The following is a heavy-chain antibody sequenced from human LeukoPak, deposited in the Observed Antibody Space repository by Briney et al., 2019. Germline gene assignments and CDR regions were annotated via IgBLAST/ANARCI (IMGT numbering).Heavy chain of an antibody. V-gene: IGHV3-48*03. CDR1: GFTFSSYE. D-gene: IGHD6-19*01. CDR2: ISSSGSTI. Sequence: QPGGSLRLSCAASGFTFSSYEMNWVRQAPGKGLEWVSYISSSGSTIYYADSVKGRFTISRDNAKNSLYLQMNSLRAEDTAVYYCARAGVGSGWYGTGYYGMDVWGKGTTVTVPS. J-gene: IGHJ6*04. CDR3: ARAGVGSGWYGTGYYGMDV.